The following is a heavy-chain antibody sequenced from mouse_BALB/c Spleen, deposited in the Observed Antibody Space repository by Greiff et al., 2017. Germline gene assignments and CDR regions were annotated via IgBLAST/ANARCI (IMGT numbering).Heavy chain of an antibody. CDR3: TRVGDGYYEYYYAMDY. V-gene: IGHV5-6-4*01. CDR1: GFTFSSYT. D-gene: IGHD2-3*01. Sequence: DVMLVESGGGLVKPGGSLKLSCAASGFTFSSYTMSWVRQTPEKRLEWVATISSGGSYTYYPDSVKGRFTISRDNAKNTLYLQMSSLKSEDTAMYYCTRVGDGYYEYYYAMDYWGQGTSVTVSS. J-gene: IGHJ4*01. CDR2: ISSGGSYT.